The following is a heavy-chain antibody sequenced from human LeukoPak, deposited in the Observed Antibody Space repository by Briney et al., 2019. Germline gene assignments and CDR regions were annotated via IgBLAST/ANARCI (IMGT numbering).Heavy chain of an antibody. V-gene: IGHV3-74*01. D-gene: IGHD5-24*01. CDR1: GFTFSSYW. CDR3: ARDGGDGYNRDDFDY. Sequence: LPGGSLRLSCAASGFTFSSYWMRWVRQAPGKGLVGVSRINSDGSSTRYLDSVKGRFTVSRDNARNTLYLQMNSLRVEDTAVYYCARDGGDGYNRDDFDYWGQGTLVTVSS. CDR2: INSDGSST. J-gene: IGHJ4*02.